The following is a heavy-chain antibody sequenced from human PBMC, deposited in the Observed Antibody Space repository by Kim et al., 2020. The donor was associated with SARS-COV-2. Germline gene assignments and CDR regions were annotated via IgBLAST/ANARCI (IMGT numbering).Heavy chain of an antibody. CDR1: GGSISSYY. V-gene: IGHV4-59*01. D-gene: IGHD3-9*01. Sequence: SETLSLTCTVSGGSISSYYWSWIRQPPGKGLEWIGYIYYSGSTNYNPSLKSRVTISVDTSKNQFSLKLSSVTAADTAVYYCARVRWAVDVLRYFDGTRDDAFDIWGQGTMVTVSS. CDR3: ARVRWAVDVLRYFDGTRDDAFDI. J-gene: IGHJ3*02. CDR2: IYYSGST.